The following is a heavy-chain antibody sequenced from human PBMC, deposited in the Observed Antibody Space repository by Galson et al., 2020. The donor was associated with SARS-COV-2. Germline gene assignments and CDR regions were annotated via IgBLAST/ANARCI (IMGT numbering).Heavy chain of an antibody. J-gene: IGHJ4*03. CDR2: VKQDGSDR. V-gene: IGHV3-7*01. Sequence: PGRPLRLSCAASGFPFSNYWMSWVRQAPGKGLEWVANVKQDGSDRYYGDSVKGRFTVSSDYAKNSVYLQMNSLRAEDTAVYYCARDQDGYSDFWGQGTLVTVSS. CDR3: ARDQDGYSDF. CDR1: GFPFSNYW.